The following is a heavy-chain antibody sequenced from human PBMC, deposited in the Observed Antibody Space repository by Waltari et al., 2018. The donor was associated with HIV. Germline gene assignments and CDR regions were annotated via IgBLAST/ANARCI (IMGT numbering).Heavy chain of an antibody. Sequence: QVQLVQSGAEVKKPGASVKVSCKASGYTFTSFGISWVRQAPEQGIEWMGWIIGYNGNTNYAQKLQGRVTMTTDTSTSTAYMELRSLRSDDTAVFYCARDNWNDYYYYGMDVWGQGTTVTVSS. CDR1: GYTFTSFG. CDR2: IIGYNGNT. CDR3: ARDNWNDYYYYGMDV. J-gene: IGHJ6*02. D-gene: IGHD1-1*01. V-gene: IGHV1-18*01.